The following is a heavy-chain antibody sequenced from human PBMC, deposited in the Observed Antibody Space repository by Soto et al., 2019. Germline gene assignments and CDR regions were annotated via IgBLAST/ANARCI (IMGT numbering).Heavy chain of an antibody. J-gene: IGHJ4*02. CDR3: ATYSDCTGGGCSANPDH. V-gene: IGHV3-7*01. CDR1: GFTFSSYW. D-gene: IGHD2-8*02. CDR2: IKTDGGEE. Sequence: DVHLVESGGGLVQPGGSLRLSCLTSGFTFSSYWMSWVRQAPGKGLEWVATIKTDGGEEYYVDSVRGRFTISRDNAMDSLFLQMNGLRVEDTAVYYCATYSDCTGGGCSANPDHWGQGTLVTVSS.